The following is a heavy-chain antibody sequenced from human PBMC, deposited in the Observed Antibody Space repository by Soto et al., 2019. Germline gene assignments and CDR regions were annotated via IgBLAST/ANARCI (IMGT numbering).Heavy chain of an antibody. D-gene: IGHD6-6*01. J-gene: IGHJ4*02. V-gene: IGHV4-34*01. CDR2: INHSGST. CDR3: ARGPSPLAY. Sequence: PSETLSLTCAVYGGSFSGYYWSWIRQPPGKGLEWIGEINHSGSTNYNPSLKSRVTISVDTSKNQFSLKLSSVTAADTAVYYCARGPSPLAYWGRGTVVTVSS. CDR1: GGSFSGYY.